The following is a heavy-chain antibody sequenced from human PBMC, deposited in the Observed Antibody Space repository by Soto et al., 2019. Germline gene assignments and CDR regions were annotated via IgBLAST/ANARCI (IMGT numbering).Heavy chain of an antibody. J-gene: IGHJ4*02. CDR1: GYAFTTYG. V-gene: IGHV1-18*01. CDR3: ARGRYGDY. D-gene: IGHD1-1*01. Sequence: QVHLVQSGAEVKKPGASVKVSCQGSGYAFTTYGITWVRQAPGQGLEWMGWISAYNGNTNYAQKLQGRVTETRDTSTSTAYMELRSLRYDDTAVYYCARGRYGDYWGQGALVTVSS. CDR2: ISAYNGNT.